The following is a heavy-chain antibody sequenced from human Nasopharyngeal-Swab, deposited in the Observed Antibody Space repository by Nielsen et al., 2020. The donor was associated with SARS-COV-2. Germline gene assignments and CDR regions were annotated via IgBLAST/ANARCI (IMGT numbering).Heavy chain of an antibody. CDR2: IIPIFGTA. V-gene: IGHV1-69*05. J-gene: IGHJ6*02. Sequence: SVKVSCKASAGTISSYAISWVRHAPAQGLEWMGGIIPIFGTANYAQKLQGRVTMTTDTSTSTAYMELRSRRSYDTAVYYCARAWGITIFGVVKGYYGMDVWGQGTTVTVSS. CDR1: AGTISSYA. D-gene: IGHD3-3*01. CDR3: ARAWGITIFGVVKGYYGMDV.